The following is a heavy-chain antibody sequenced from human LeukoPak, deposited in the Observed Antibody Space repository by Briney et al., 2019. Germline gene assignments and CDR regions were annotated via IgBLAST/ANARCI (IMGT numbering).Heavy chain of an antibody. CDR2: ISGSGGST. D-gene: IGHD3-9*01. CDR1: GFTFSSYA. CDR3: ARTLLTGYYFFDY. J-gene: IGHJ4*02. V-gene: IGHV3-23*01. Sequence: GGSLRLSCAATGFTFSSYAMSWVRQAPGKGLEWVSAISGSGGSTYYADSVKGRFTISRDNSKNTLYLQMNSLRAEDTAVYYCARTLLTGYYFFDYWGQGTLVTVSS.